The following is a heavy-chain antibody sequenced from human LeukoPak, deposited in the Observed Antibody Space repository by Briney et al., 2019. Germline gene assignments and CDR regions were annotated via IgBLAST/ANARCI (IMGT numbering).Heavy chain of an antibody. CDR1: GFTFSDYY. D-gene: IGHD3-3*01. CDR2: ISSSGSTI. CDR3: AKNPYYDFWSGENWFDP. V-gene: IGHV3-11*01. J-gene: IGHJ5*02. Sequence: GGSLRLSCAASGFTFSDYYMSWIRQAPGKGLEWVSYISSSGSTIYYADSVKGRFTISRDNAKNSLYLQMNSLRAEDTAVYYCAKNPYYDFWSGENWFDPWGEGTLVTVSS.